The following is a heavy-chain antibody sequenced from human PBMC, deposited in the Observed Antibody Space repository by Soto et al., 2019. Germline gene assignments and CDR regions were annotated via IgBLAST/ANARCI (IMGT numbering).Heavy chain of an antibody. V-gene: IGHV1-8*01. CDR3: AGAKVGTTGIDF. J-gene: IGHJ4*02. Sequence: QAQLVQSGAEVKKPGASVKVSCKASGYTFTGYDINWVRQATGQGLEWMGWMNPNSGNTGYAQNFQGRVTMTRDNSITTAYIELTSLRDDDSAVYYCAGAKVGTTGIDFWGQGTLVTVSS. CDR1: GYTFTGYD. D-gene: IGHD1-26*01. CDR2: MNPNSGNT.